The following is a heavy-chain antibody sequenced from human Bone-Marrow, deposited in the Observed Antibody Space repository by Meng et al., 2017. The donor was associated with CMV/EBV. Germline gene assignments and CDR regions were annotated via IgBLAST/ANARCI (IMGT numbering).Heavy chain of an antibody. CDR2: IYHSGST. D-gene: IGHD6-13*01. CDR3: ARVAAYSSSWYDY. Sequence: SETLSLTCAVYGGSFSGYYWSWIRQPPGKGLEWIGEIYHSGSTYYNPSLKSRVTIAVDKSNNQFSLKLTSVTAADTAVYYCARVAAYSSSWYDYWGQGTLVTVSS. J-gene: IGHJ4*02. CDR1: GGSFSGYY. V-gene: IGHV4-34*01.